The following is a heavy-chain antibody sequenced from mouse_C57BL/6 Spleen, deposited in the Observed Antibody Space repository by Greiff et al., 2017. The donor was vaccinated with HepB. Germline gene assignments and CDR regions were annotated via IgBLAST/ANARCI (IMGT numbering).Heavy chain of an antibody. D-gene: IGHD2-3*01. J-gene: IGHJ4*01. CDR2: IYPGDGDT. CDR1: GYAFSSSW. CDR3: ALGLLQDYAMDY. Sequence: QVQLKQSGPELVKPGASVKISCKASGYAFSSSWMNWVKQRPGKGLEWIGRIYPGDGDTNYNGKFKGKATLTADKSSSTAYMQLSSLTSEDSAVYFCALGLLQDYAMDYWGQGTSVTVSS. V-gene: IGHV1-82*01.